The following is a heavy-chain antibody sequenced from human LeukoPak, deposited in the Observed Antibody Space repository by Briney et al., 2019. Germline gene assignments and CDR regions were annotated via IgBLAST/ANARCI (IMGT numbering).Heavy chain of an antibody. D-gene: IGHD2-21*02. CDR1: GFTFSSYA. Sequence: HPGGSLRLSCAASGFTFSSYAMSWVRQAPGKGLEWVSAISASGVSPYYADSVTGRFTISRDNSKNTLYLQMNSLGAEDTALYYCAKQPAHVTMVVATTNFFDHWGQGALVTVSS. V-gene: IGHV3-23*01. CDR3: AKQPAHVTMVVATTNFFDH. J-gene: IGHJ4*02. CDR2: ISASGVSP.